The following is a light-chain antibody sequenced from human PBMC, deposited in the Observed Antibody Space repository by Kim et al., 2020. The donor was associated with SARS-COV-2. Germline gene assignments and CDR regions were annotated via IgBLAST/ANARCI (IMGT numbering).Light chain of an antibody. CDR2: GAS. CDR1: QSVSTK. J-gene: IGKJ4*01. Sequence: GSPGERATLSCRASQSVSTKLAWYQQKPGQAPRLLIYGASTRATDFPARFSGSGSGTEFTLTISGLQSEDFAVYFCQQYSEWPVTFGGGTKMDIK. V-gene: IGKV3-15*01. CDR3: QQYSEWPVT.